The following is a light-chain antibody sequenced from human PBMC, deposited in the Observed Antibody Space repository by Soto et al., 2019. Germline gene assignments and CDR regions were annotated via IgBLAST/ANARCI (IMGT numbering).Light chain of an antibody. J-gene: IGKJ4*01. Sequence: EIVMTQSPATLSVSPGERATLSCRASPSVSSNLDWYQQKPGQAPRLLIYGATTRATGIPARFSGSGSGTEFTLTISSLQSEDFAVYYCQQYNNWPPLTFGGGTKVEIK. V-gene: IGKV3D-15*01. CDR2: GAT. CDR1: PSVSSN. CDR3: QQYNNWPPLT.